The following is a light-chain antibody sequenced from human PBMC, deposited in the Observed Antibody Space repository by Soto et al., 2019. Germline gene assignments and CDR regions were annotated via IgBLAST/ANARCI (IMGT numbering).Light chain of an antibody. CDR3: MQAIDTKYT. CDR1: QRLLHSNGNTF. J-gene: IGKJ2*01. V-gene: IGKV2-28*01. Sequence: EIVMTQSPPSLTVTPGEPASISCRSSQRLLHSNGNTFLDWYLQKPGQSPQLLIYLGSNRASGVTARLSGSEAETDFTLRNSRVEAANVGVYYCMQAIDTKYTFGQGTKLEIK. CDR2: LGS.